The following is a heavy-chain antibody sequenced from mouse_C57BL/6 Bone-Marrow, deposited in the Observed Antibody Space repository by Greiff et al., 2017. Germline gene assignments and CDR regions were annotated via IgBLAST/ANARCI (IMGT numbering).Heavy chain of an antibody. CDR1: GYTFTSYW. Sequence: QVQLKQSGAELVRPGTSVKLSCKASGYTFTSYWMHWVKQRPGQGLEWIGVIDPSDSYTNYNQKFKGKATLTVDTSSSTAYMQLSSLTSEDSAVYYCARWGYSFYAMDYWGQGTSVTVSS. J-gene: IGHJ4*01. CDR2: IDPSDSYT. D-gene: IGHD2-12*01. V-gene: IGHV1-59*01. CDR3: ARWGYSFYAMDY.